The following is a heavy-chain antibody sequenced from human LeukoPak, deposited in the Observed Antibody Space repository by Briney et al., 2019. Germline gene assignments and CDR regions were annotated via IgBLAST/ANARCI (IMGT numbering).Heavy chain of an antibody. V-gene: IGHV3-21*01. J-gene: IGHJ3*02. Sequence: PGGSLRLSCAVSGFTFSSYSMNWVRQAPGKGLEWVSSISSSSSHIYYADSVKGRFTISRDNAKNSLYLQMNSLRAEDTAVYYCARDREWGAFDIWGQGTMVTVSS. CDR2: ISSSSSHI. D-gene: IGHD1-26*01. CDR1: GFTFSSYS. CDR3: ARDREWGAFDI.